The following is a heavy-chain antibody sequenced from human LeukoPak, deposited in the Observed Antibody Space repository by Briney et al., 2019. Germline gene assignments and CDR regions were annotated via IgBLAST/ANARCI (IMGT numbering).Heavy chain of an antibody. CDR3: ARDQFTKGDY. J-gene: IGHJ4*02. V-gene: IGHV3-7*01. CDR1: GFTFSSYW. Sequence: GGSLRLSCAASGFTFSSYWMTWVRQAPGKGLEWVGNIDQDGSSKYYVDSVKGRFTISRDNVKNSLYLQMNSLRADDTAVYYCARDQFTKGDYWGQGTLVTVSS. CDR2: IDQDGSSK. D-gene: IGHD2-8*01.